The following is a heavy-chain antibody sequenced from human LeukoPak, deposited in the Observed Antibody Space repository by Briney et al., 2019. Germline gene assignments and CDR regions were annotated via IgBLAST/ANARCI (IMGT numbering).Heavy chain of an antibody. CDR2: IIGNGGAT. CDR1: GFTFSIYG. V-gene: IGHV3-23*01. J-gene: IGHJ4*02. D-gene: IGHD3-10*01. CDR3: AKGGLSLFGH. Sequence: GGSLRLSCAASGFTFSIYGMSLGRQAPGKGLEWVSAIIGNGGATYYADSVKGRFTISRDNSKNTVYLQMDSLRAEDTAIYYCAKGGLSLFGHWGQGTLVTVSS.